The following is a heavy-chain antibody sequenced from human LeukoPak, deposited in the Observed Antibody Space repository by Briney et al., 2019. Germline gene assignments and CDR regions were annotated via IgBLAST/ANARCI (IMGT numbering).Heavy chain of an antibody. CDR1: GFSVSSNY. J-gene: IGHJ5*02. Sequence: PGGSLRLSCAASGFSVSSNYMSWVRQAPGKGLDWVSVIYSGGTTYYADSVKGRFTISRDNSKNTLYLQMNSLRAEDTALYYCASGITGTNNWFDPWGQGTLVTVSS. CDR2: IYSGGTT. CDR3: ASGITGTNNWFDP. V-gene: IGHV3-66*02. D-gene: IGHD1-20*01.